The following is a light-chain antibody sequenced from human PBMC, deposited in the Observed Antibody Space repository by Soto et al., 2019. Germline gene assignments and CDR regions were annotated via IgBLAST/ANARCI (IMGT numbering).Light chain of an antibody. CDR1: SSDVGGYNY. V-gene: IGLV2-11*01. J-gene: IGLJ1*01. CDR3: CSFAGTDSYV. Sequence: QSLLTQPRSVSGSPGQSVTISCTGTSSDVGGYNYVSWYQQHPGKAPKLIVHDVSQRPSGVPDRFSGSKSGNTASLTISGLQAEDEADYYCCSFAGTDSYVFGVGTKVTVL. CDR2: DVS.